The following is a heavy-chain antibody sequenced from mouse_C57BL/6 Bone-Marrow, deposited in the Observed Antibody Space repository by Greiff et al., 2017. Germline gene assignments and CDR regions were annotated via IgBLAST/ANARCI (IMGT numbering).Heavy chain of an antibody. V-gene: IGHV1-42*01. J-gene: IGHJ3*01. D-gene: IGHD2-4*01. CDR3: ARVESTMITTWAY. CDR2: SNPSTGGS. CDR1: GYSFNGYY. Sequence: VQLQQSGPELVKPGASVKISCKASGYSFNGYYMNWVKQSPEKSLEWIGESNPSTGGSTYNQKFKAKATLTVDKSSSTAYMQLKSLTSEDSAVYYCARVESTMITTWAYWGQGTLVTVSA.